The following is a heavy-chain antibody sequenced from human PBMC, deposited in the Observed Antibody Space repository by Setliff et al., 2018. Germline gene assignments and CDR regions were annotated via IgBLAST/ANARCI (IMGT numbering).Heavy chain of an antibody. D-gene: IGHD5-18*01. V-gene: IGHV1-69*13. Sequence: SVKVSCKASGGTFRSYGISWVRQAPGQGLEWMGGTIPSFGSTNYAQKFQGRVTITADESTTTAYMELSSLGSEDTAVYYCVREGVDTRSSTDYRYYMDVWGKGTTVTVSS. CDR2: TIPSFGST. CDR3: VREGVDTRSSTDYRYYMDV. J-gene: IGHJ6*03. CDR1: GGTFRSYG.